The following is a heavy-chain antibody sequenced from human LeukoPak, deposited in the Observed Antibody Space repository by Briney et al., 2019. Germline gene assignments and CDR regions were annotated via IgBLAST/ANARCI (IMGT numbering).Heavy chain of an antibody. J-gene: IGHJ5*02. CDR2: INHSGST. CDR1: GGSFSGYY. D-gene: IGHD3-22*01. V-gene: IGHV4-34*01. Sequence: PSETLSLTCAVYGGSFSGYYWSWIRQPPGKGLEWIGEINHSGSTNYNPSLKSRVTISVDTSKNQFSLKLSSVTAADTAVYYCARLQSSGYYYGRFDPWGQGTLVTVSS. CDR3: ARLQSSGYYYGRFDP.